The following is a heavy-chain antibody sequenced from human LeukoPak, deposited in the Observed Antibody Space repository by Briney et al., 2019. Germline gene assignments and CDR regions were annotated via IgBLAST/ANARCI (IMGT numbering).Heavy chain of an antibody. D-gene: IGHD3-22*01. J-gene: IGHJ6*02. CDR3: ARDYYDSSGYSTPSYGMDV. Sequence: AGGSLRLSCAASGFTFSRYWMSWVRQAPGKGLEWVANIKQDGSEKYYVDSVKGRFTISRDNAKNSLYLQMNSLRAEDTAVYYCARDYYDSSGYSTPSYGMDVWGQGTTVTVSS. CDR2: IKQDGSEK. V-gene: IGHV3-7*01. CDR1: GFTFSRYW.